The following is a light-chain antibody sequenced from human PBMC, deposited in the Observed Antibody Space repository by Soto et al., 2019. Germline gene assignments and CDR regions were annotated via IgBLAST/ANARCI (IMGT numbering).Light chain of an antibody. V-gene: IGKV3-20*01. CDR1: QSVSSDY. J-gene: IGKJ4*01. CDR2: RAS. CDR3: QQYGSSPLT. Sequence: EIVLTQSPGTLSLSPGERATLSFRASQSVSSDYLAWYQQKPGQTPKVLIYRASSRATGIPDRFRGSGSGTDFTLTISSLEPEDFAVYYCQQYGSSPLTFGGGTKVEIK.